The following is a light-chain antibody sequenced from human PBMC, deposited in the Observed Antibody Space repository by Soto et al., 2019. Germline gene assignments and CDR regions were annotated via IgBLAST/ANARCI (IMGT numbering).Light chain of an antibody. CDR2: GTT. V-gene: IGLV1-40*01. Sequence: QPVLTQPPSVSGAPGQRVTITCSGSGSNIGAGYDVHWYQHVPGMPPRLLIFGTTNRPAVVPDRFSGSKFGTSASLAITGVQAEDEADYYCQSYDTRLTAWVFGGGTKVTVL. CDR1: GSNIGAGYD. CDR3: QSYDTRLTAWV. J-gene: IGLJ3*02.